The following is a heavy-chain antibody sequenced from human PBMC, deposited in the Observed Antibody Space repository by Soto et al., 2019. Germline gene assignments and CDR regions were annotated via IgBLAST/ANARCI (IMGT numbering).Heavy chain of an antibody. CDR2: IYYSGST. CDR1: GSSISSYY. D-gene: IGHD6-13*01. J-gene: IGHJ5*02. V-gene: IGHV4-59*01. Sequence: PSETLSLTCTPSGSSISSYYWSWIRQPPGKGLECIGYIYYSGSTNYNPSLKSRVTISVDTSKNQFSLKLTSVTAADTAVYYCARADWAAGSWFDPWGQGTLVTV. CDR3: ARADWAAGSWFDP.